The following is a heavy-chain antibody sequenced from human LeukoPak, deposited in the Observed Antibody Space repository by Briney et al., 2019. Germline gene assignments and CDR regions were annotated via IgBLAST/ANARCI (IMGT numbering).Heavy chain of an antibody. Sequence: PRGSLRLSCAASGFTFSSFAMSWVRQAPGKGLEWVSGISDSGGSTYYADSVKGRFTISRDNSKNTLFLQMYGLGAEDTAVYYCAKDKRDGYNSPYYLDYWGQGTQVTVSS. D-gene: IGHD5-24*01. CDR2: ISDSGGST. J-gene: IGHJ4*02. CDR1: GFTFSSFA. CDR3: AKDKRDGYNSPYYLDY. V-gene: IGHV3-23*01.